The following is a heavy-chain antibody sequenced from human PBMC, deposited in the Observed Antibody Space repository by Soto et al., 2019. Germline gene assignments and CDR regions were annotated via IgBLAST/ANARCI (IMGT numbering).Heavy chain of an antibody. D-gene: IGHD5-12*01. J-gene: IGHJ6*02. CDR2: VNTDGSST. Sequence: EVQLVESGGGLVQPGGSLRLSCAASGFTFSNNWMHWVRQVPGKGLVWVSHVNTDGSSTSYADSVKGRFTISSDNAKNTLCLQMNSLRVEDTATYYCARMNSVYESIYYYYYGLDVRGQGTPVPVSS. V-gene: IGHV3-74*01. CDR1: GFTFSNNW. CDR3: ARMNSVYESIYYYYYGLDV.